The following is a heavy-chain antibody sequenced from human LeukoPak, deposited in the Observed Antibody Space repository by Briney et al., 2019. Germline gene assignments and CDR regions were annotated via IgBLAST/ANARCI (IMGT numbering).Heavy chain of an antibody. Sequence: SVKVSCKASGGTFSSYAISWVRQAPGQGLEWMGGIIPIFGTANYAQKFQGRVTITADESTSTAYMELSSLRSEDTAVYYCARNRITIFGVVIIPNNWSDPWGQGTLVTVSS. V-gene: IGHV1-69*01. CDR3: ARNRITIFGVVIIPNNWSDP. D-gene: IGHD3-3*01. J-gene: IGHJ5*02. CDR2: IIPIFGTA. CDR1: GGTFSSYA.